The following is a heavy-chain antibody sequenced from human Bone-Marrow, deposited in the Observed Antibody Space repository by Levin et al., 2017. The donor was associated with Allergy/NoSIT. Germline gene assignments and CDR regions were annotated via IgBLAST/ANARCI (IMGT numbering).Heavy chain of an antibody. CDR1: GYTFTDYA. CDR2: ISTYNGNT. CDR3: ARGLRYNDVLTGYYVDY. J-gene: IGHJ4*02. D-gene: IGHD3-9*01. V-gene: IGHV1-18*01. Sequence: GASVKVSCKASGYTFTDYAISWVRQAPGQGPEWMGWISTYNGNTHHAQKLQGRVTMTTDTSTSTAYMELRSLQSDDTAVYYCARGLRYNDVLTGYYVDYWGQGTLVTVSS.